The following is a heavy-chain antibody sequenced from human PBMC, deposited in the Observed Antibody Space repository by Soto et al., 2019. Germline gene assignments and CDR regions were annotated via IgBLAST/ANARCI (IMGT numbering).Heavy chain of an antibody. CDR3: ARDSPVGSSFSGYDAIDL. CDR1: GGTFSTST. D-gene: IGHD5-12*01. Sequence: QVQLVQSGAEVKEPGSSVKVSCKASGGTFSTSTFTWVRQAPGQGLEWVGRIIPIFNTADYAQKFQGSVTISAEKSTSTVSVELTKLGSEDTGIYYCARDSPVGSSFSGYDAIDLWGQGTLVTVS. V-gene: IGHV1-69*08. CDR2: IIPIFNTA. J-gene: IGHJ4*02.